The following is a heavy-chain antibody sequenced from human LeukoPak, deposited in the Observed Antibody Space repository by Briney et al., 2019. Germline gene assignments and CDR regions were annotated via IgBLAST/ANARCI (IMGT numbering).Heavy chain of an antibody. CDR3: ARQNDFRLDY. J-gene: IGHJ4*02. D-gene: IGHD3-3*01. V-gene: IGHV5-51*01. CDR1: GYSFTSYW. CDR2: IYPGDSDT. Sequence: GESLKISCKGSGYSFTSYWIGGVRQMPGKGLEWMGIIYPGDSDTRYSPSLQGQVTISVDTSIGTAYLQWSSLKASDTAIYYCARQNDFRLDYWGQGTLVTVSS.